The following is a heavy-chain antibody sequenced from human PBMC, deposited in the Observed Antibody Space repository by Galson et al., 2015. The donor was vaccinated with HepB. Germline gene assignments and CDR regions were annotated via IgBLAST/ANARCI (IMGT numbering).Heavy chain of an antibody. D-gene: IGHD5-18*01. CDR1: GYTFTSYG. J-gene: IGHJ6*02. CDR3: ARDKRAMVTWYYYYGMDV. Sequence: SVKVSCKASGYTFTSYGISWVRQAPGQGLEWMGWISAYNGNTNYAQELQGRVTMTTDTSTSTAYMELRSLRSDDTAVYYCARDKRAMVTWYYYYGMDVWGQGTTVTVSS. V-gene: IGHV1-18*01. CDR2: ISAYNGNT.